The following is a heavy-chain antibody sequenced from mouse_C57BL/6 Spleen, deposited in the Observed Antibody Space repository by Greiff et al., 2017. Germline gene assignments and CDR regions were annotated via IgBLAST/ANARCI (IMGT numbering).Heavy chain of an antibody. CDR3: ATDYYGSSLCDYARDY. D-gene: IGHD1-1*01. Sequence: QVQLQQSGPGLVQPSQSLSITCTASGFSFTSYGVHWVRQSPGQGLEWLGVIWRGGSTDNNAANMARISINKDNSKSQVFFKNNSLQAADTDICYCATDYYGSSLCDYARDYWGQGTSVTVSS. V-gene: IGHV2-5*01. CDR1: GFSFTSYG. J-gene: IGHJ4*01. CDR2: IWRGGST.